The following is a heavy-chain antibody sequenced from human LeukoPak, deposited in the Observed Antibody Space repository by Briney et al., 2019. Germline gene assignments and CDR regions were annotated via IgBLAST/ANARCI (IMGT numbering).Heavy chain of an antibody. D-gene: IGHD6-13*01. CDR2: MNPNSGNT. CDR3: ARERSSSWDPFDY. CDR1: GYTFTSYD. J-gene: IGHJ4*02. V-gene: IGHV1-8*01. Sequence: GASVKVSCKASGYTFTSYDINWVRQATGQGLEWMGWMNPNSGNTGYAQKFQDRVTMTRNTSINTAYMELSSLRSEDTAVYYCARERSSSWDPFDYWGQGTLVTVSS.